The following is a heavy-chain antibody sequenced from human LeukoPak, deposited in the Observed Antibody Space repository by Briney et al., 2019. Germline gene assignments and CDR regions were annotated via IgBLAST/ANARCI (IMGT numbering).Heavy chain of an antibody. V-gene: IGHV3-21*01. CDR1: GFTFNVYN. CDR3: ARGRSTSSWYYFDY. Sequence: KPGGSLRLSCAASGFTFNVYNMNWVRQAPGKGLEWVSSISSSSIYIYYADSVKGRFTISRDNANNSLYLQMNSLRAEDTAVYYCARGRSTSSWYYFDYWGQGFLVTVSS. CDR2: ISSSSIYI. D-gene: IGHD6-13*01. J-gene: IGHJ4*02.